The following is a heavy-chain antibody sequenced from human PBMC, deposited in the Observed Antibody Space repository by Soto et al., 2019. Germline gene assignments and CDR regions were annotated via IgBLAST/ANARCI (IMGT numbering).Heavy chain of an antibody. V-gene: IGHV4-31*03. J-gene: IGHJ5*02. CDR3: ARALYSYGPKFDP. CDR1: GGSISSGGYY. CDR2: IYYSGST. Sequence: SETLSLTCTVSGGSISSGGYYWSWIRQHPGKGLEWIGYIYYSGSTYYNPSLKSRVTISVDTSKNQFSLKLSSVTAADTAVYYCARALYSYGPKFDPWGQETLVTVSS. D-gene: IGHD5-18*01.